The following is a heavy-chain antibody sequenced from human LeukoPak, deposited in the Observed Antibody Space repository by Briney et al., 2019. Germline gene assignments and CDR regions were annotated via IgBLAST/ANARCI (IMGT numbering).Heavy chain of an antibody. V-gene: IGHV3-23*01. CDR2: ISGSADST. CDR3: AKVGPLGRYLDY. Sequence: GGSLGLSCAASGFTFSSYDMSWVRQAPGKGLEWVSTISGSADSTYYADSVKGRFTISRDNSKNTLYLQMNSLRAEDTAVYYCAKVGPLGRYLDYWGQGTLVTVSS. CDR1: GFTFSSYD. J-gene: IGHJ4*02.